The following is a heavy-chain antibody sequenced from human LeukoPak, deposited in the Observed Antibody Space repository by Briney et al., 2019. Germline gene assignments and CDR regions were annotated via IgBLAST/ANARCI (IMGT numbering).Heavy chain of an antibody. CDR3: AKEEYYFDY. D-gene: IGHD3-10*01. CDR1: GFTFSSYA. J-gene: IGHJ4*02. V-gene: IGHV3-23*01. Sequence: GGSLRLSCAASGFTFSSYAMSWVRQAPEKGLEWVSGISGSGGTTYYADSVKGRFTISRDNSYNTLYLQMNSLRAEDTAVYYCAKEEYYFDYWGQGTLVTVSS. CDR2: ISGSGGTT.